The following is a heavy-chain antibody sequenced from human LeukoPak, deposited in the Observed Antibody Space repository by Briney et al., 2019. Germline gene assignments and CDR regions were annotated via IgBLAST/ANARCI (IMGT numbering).Heavy chain of an antibody. CDR1: GFTFSSYG. V-gene: IGHV3-23*01. D-gene: IGHD3-10*02. CDR3: AELGITMIGGV. Sequence: GALRLSCAASGFTFSSYGMSWVRQAPGKGLEWVSAISGSGQSTYYADSVKGRFTISRDNAKNSLYLQMNSLRAEDTAVYYCAELGITMIGGVWGKGTTVTISS. CDR2: ISGSGQST. J-gene: IGHJ6*04.